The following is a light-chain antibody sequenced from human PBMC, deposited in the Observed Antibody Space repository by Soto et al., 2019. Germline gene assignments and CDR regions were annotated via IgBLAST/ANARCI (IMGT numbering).Light chain of an antibody. Sequence: DIQMTQSPSSLSASVGDRVAITCRASQGISNYLAWYQQKPGKVPKLLIYAASTLQSGVPSRFSGSGSGPDFTLTISNLQPEDVATYRCQKYNNAPFTFGPGTKVEIK. CDR2: AAS. J-gene: IGKJ3*01. CDR3: QKYNNAPFT. V-gene: IGKV1-27*01. CDR1: QGISNY.